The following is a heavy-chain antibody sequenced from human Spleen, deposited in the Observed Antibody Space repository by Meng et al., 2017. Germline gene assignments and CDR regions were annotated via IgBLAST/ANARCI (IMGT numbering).Heavy chain of an antibody. V-gene: IGHV4-38-2*01. CDR1: GYSISSGYY. CDR3: ARGSVYFDY. CDR2: ISQSGST. J-gene: IGHJ4*02. Sequence: SETLSLTCAVSGYSISSGYYWGWIRQPPGKGLEWIGSISQSGSTYYNPSLKSRVTISLDSSNNHFSLKLTSVTAADTAVYYCARGSVYFDYWGQGALVTVSS.